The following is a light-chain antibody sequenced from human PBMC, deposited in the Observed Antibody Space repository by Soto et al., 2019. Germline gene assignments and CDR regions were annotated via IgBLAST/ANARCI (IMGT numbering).Light chain of an antibody. V-gene: IGKV1-39*01. CDR1: QIIDRY. CDR3: QQSYSSLYS. Sequence: DIQMTQSPSSLSASVGDRVTITCRASQIIDRYLNWYQQRPGKAPKLLIYAASSLQSGVPSRFSGSGSGTDFTLTITSLQPEDFATYYCQQSYSSLYSFGKRTKLEI. CDR2: AAS. J-gene: IGKJ2*01.